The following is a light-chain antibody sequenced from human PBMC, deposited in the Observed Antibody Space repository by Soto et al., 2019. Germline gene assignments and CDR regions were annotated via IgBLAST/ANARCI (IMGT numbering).Light chain of an antibody. J-gene: IGLJ2*01. V-gene: IGLV2-8*01. CDR2: EVS. CDR3: SAYAGSTV. Sequence: QSALTQPPSASGSPGQSVTISCTGTSSDVGGYNYVSWYQQHPGKAPKLMIYEVSKQPSGVPDRFSGSKSGNTASLTVSGLQAEDEADYYFSAYAGSTVVGGGTKLTVL. CDR1: SSDVGGYNY.